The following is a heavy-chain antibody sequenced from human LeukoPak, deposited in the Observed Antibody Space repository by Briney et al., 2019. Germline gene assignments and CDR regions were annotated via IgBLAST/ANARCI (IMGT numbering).Heavy chain of an antibody. J-gene: IGHJ5*02. Sequence: GGSLRLSCAASGFTFSSYSMNWVRQAPGKELEWVSSISSSSSYIYYADSVKGRFTISRDNAKNSLYLQMNSLRAEDTAVYYCARDGWDYDILTGYYDVDNWFDPWGQGTLVTVSS. V-gene: IGHV3-21*01. CDR3: ARDGWDYDILTGYYDVDNWFDP. CDR2: ISSSSSYI. D-gene: IGHD3-9*01. CDR1: GFTFSSYS.